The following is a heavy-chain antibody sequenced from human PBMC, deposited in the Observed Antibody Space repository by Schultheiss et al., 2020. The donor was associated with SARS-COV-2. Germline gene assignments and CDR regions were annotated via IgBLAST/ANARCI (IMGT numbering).Heavy chain of an antibody. CDR3: ARVGVVVPAAENWFDP. D-gene: IGHD2-2*01. V-gene: IGHV3-48*01. CDR2: ISSSSSTI. J-gene: IGHJ5*02. CDR1: GFTFSSYS. Sequence: GGSLRLSCAASGFTFSSYSMNWVRQAPGKGLEWVSYISSSSSTIYYADSVKGRFTISRDNAKNSLYLQMNSLRAEDTAVYYCARVGVVVPAAENWFDPWGQGTLVTVSS.